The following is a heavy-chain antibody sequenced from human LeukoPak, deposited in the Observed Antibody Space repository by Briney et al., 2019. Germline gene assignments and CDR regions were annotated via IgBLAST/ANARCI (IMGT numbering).Heavy chain of an antibody. CDR3: ANGPPGGGFHY. Sequence: GGSVRLSCGASGFTFSSYAMSWVRQAPGKGLEWVSIISGSGGGTYYADSVKGRFTISRDNSKNTLYLEMNSLRAEDTAVYYCANGPPGGGFHYWGRGTLVTVSS. V-gene: IGHV3-23*01. J-gene: IGHJ4*02. CDR2: ISGSGGGT. CDR1: GFTFSSYA. D-gene: IGHD3-16*01.